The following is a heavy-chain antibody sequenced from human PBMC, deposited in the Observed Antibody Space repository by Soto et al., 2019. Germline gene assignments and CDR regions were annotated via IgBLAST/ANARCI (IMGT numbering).Heavy chain of an antibody. V-gene: IGHV1-18*01. Sequence: QVQLVQSGAEVKKPGASVKVSCKASGYTFTSYGIRWVRQAPGQGLEWMGWISAYNGNTNYAQKFQDRVTMTTDTSTSTAYMELRSLSSDDTPVYYCARAAYEILTGYYRRWGQRTLVTVSS. CDR1: GYTFTSYG. CDR2: ISAYNGNT. D-gene: IGHD3-9*01. J-gene: IGHJ4*02. CDR3: ARAAYEILTGYYRR.